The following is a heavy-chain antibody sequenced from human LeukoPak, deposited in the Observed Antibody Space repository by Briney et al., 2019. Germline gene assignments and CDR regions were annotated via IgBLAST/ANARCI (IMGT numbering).Heavy chain of an antibody. J-gene: IGHJ6*02. V-gene: IGHV3-21*01. Sequence: GGSLRLSCAASGFTFSSYWMNWVRQAPGKGLEWVSSISSSSSYIYYADSVKGRFTISRDNAKNSLYLQMNSLRAEDTAVYYCARGRYCSSTSCYFAGYYYYGMDVWGQGTTVTVSS. CDR1: GFTFSSYW. CDR3: ARGRYCSSTSCYFAGYYYYGMDV. D-gene: IGHD2-2*01. CDR2: ISSSSSYI.